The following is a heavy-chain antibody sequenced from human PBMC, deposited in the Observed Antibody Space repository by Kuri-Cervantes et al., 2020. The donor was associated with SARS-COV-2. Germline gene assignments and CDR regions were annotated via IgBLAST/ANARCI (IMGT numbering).Heavy chain of an antibody. J-gene: IGHJ6*03. V-gene: IGHV3-7*01. Sequence: GESLKISCAASGFTFSSYAMSWVRQAPGKGLEWVANIKQDGSEKYYVDSVKGRFTISRDNAKNSLYLQMNSLRAEDTAVYYCARVREGESITMVQGVIEYYYYCYMDVWGKGTTVTVSS. CDR2: IKQDGSEK. CDR3: ARVREGESITMVQGVIEYYYYCYMDV. D-gene: IGHD3-10*01. CDR1: GFTFSSYA.